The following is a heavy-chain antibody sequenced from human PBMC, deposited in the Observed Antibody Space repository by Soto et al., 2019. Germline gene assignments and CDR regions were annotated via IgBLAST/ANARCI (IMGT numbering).Heavy chain of an antibody. CDR2: IYYSGST. CDR3: ARGTYYYDSSGYYNWFDP. CDR1: GGSISSYY. Sequence: SETLSLTCTVSGGSISSYYWSWIRQPPGKGLEWIGYIYYSGSTNYNPSLKSRVTISVDTSKNQFSLKLSSVTAADTAVYYCARGTYYYDSSGYYNWFDPWGQGTLVTVS. J-gene: IGHJ5*02. D-gene: IGHD3-22*01. V-gene: IGHV4-59*01.